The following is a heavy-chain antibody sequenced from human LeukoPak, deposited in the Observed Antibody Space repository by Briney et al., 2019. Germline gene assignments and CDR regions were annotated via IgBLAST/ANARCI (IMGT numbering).Heavy chain of an antibody. V-gene: IGHV4-59*12. J-gene: IGHJ4*02. CDR1: GGSIRSYY. CDR2: IYYSGVT. D-gene: IGHD3-10*01. CDR3: ARERVVRRRQYYFDY. Sequence: SETLSLTCTVSGGSIRSYYWSWIRQPPGKGLEWIGYIYYSGVTNYNPSLKSRVTFSVDTSKSQFSLKLSSVTAADAAVYYCARERVVRRRQYYFDYWGQGTLVTVSS.